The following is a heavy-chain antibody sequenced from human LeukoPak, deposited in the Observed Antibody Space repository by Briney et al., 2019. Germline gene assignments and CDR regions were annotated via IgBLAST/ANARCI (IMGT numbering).Heavy chain of an antibody. D-gene: IGHD5-18*01. CDR3: ARDVDTAMVTPRFDY. CDR1: GYTFTGYY. CDR2: INPNSVGT. V-gene: IGHV1-2*02. Sequence: ASVKVSCKASGYTFTGYYMHWVRQAPGQGLEWMGWINPNSVGTNYAQKFQGRVTMTRDTSISTAYMELSRLRSDDTAVYYCARDVDTAMVTPRFDYWGQGTLVTVSS. J-gene: IGHJ4*02.